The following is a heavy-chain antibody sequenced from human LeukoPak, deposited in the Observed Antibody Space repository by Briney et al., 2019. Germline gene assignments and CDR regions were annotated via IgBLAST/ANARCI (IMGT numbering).Heavy chain of an antibody. V-gene: IGHV1-69*05. Sequence: GSSVKVSCKTSGGTFNSYGFNWVRQAPGQGLEWMGGIIPIFRTSNYAQKFQGRVTTTTDGSSTTAYMEMSNLRFDDTAVYYCARALVQPSGAFDIWGQGTMVTVSS. CDR2: IIPIFRTS. J-gene: IGHJ3*02. CDR1: GGTFNSYG. CDR3: ARALVQPSGAFDI. D-gene: IGHD1-26*01.